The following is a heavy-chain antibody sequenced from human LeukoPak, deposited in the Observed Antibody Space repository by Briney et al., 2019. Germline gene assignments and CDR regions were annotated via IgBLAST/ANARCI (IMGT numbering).Heavy chain of an antibody. V-gene: IGHV5-51*01. CDR2: ICPEDSDT. J-gene: IGHJ4*02. Sequence: GESLRISCKGSGYNFTTYWIGWVRQMPGKRLESVAIICPEDSDTRYSPSLQGQVTISADKSISTAYLQWSSLKASDTAMYYCARLFGVVGVSFYGGQGTLVTVSS. CDR3: ARLFGVVGVSFY. D-gene: IGHD1-26*01. CDR1: GYNFTTYW.